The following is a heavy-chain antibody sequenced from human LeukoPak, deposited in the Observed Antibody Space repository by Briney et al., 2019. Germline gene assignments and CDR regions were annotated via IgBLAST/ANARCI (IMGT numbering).Heavy chain of an antibody. J-gene: IGHJ4*02. CDR3: ARPVDTAMGPFDY. Sequence: PSETLSLTCAVSGYSISSGYYWGWIRQPPGKGLEWIGSIYHSGSTYYSPSLKSRVTISVDTSKNQFSLKLSSVTAADTAVYYCARPVDTAMGPFDYWGQGTLVTVSS. D-gene: IGHD5-18*01. CDR1: GYSISSGYY. V-gene: IGHV4-38-2*01. CDR2: IYHSGST.